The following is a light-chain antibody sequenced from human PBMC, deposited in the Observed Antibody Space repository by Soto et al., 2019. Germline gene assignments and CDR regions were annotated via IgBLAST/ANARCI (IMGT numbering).Light chain of an antibody. Sequence: EIVLTQSPATLSLSPGERATLSCRAGQSVSTFLAWYQQKPGQPPRLLISGASNRATGIPARLSGSGSGTDFTLTISSLEPEDYAVYYCQQRLTWWTFGQGTKVDIK. CDR3: QQRLTWWT. V-gene: IGKV3-11*01. J-gene: IGKJ1*01. CDR1: QSVSTF. CDR2: GAS.